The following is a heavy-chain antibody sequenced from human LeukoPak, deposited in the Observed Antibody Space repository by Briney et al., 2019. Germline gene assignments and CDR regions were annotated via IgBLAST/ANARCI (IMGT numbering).Heavy chain of an antibody. CDR2: IWYDGSNK. J-gene: IGHJ4*02. D-gene: IGHD3-9*01. CDR1: GFTFSSYG. V-gene: IGHV3-33*01. CDR3: ARDLGGGILTGLDY. Sequence: EGSLRLSCAASGFTFSSYGMHWVRQAPGKGLEWVAVIWYDGSNKYYADSVKGRFTISRDNSKNTLYLQMNSLRAEDTAVYYCARDLGGGILTGLDYWGQGTLVTVSS.